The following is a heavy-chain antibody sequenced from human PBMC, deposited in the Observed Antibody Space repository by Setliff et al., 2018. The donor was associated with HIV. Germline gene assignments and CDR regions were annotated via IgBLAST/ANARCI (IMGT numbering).Heavy chain of an antibody. CDR2: VYSSGST. Sequence: LSLTCTVSGGSISGYYWSWIRQPPGKGLEWIGYVYSSGSTNYNPSLNSRVTILVDTPQKQFSLRLTSVTAADTAVYYCARGRDSSSWEYHYLYVWGKGTTVTVSS. D-gene: IGHD6-13*01. V-gene: IGHV4-59*12. CDR1: GGSISGYY. CDR3: ARGRDSSSWEYHYLYV. J-gene: IGHJ6*03.